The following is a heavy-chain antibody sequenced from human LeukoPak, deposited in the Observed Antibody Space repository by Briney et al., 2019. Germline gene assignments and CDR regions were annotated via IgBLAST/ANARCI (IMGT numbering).Heavy chain of an antibody. V-gene: IGHV4-59*01. Sequence: SETLSLTCTVSGGSISSYYWSWIRQPPGKGLEWIGYIYYSGSTNYNPSLKSRVTISVDTSKNQFSLKLSSVPAADTAVYYCARDVGYYFDYWGQGTLVTVSS. CDR1: GGSISSYY. CDR3: ARDVGYYFDY. J-gene: IGHJ4*02. CDR2: IYYSGST.